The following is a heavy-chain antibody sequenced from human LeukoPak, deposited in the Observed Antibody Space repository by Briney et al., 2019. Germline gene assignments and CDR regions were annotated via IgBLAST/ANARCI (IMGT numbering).Heavy chain of an antibody. CDR1: GSSISSYY. CDR2: IYYSGST. V-gene: IGHV4-59*08. CDR3: ARNGDYCIDV. D-gene: IGHD2-8*01. Sequence: SETLSLTCTVSGSSISSYYWSWIRQPPGKGLEWIGYIYYSGSTNYNPSLKSRVTISVDTPKNQFSLKLSSVTAADTAVYYCARNGDYCIDVWGKGTTVTVS. J-gene: IGHJ6*03.